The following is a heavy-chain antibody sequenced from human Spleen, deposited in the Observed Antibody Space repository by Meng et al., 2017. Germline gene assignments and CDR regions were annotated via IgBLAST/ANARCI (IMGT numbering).Heavy chain of an antibody. V-gene: IGHV3-7*01. Sequence: GESLKISCAASGFTFSSYWMSWVRQAPGKGLEWVANIKQDGSEKYYVDSVKGRFTISRDNSKNTLYLQMNSLRAEDTAVYYCARDDSSGYYGFDYWGQGTLVTVSS. CDR3: ARDDSSGYYGFDY. CDR1: GFTFSSYW. CDR2: IKQDGSEK. D-gene: IGHD3-22*01. J-gene: IGHJ4*02.